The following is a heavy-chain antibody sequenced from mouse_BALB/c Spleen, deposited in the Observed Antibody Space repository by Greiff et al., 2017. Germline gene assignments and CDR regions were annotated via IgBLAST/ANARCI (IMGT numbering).Heavy chain of an antibody. D-gene: IGHD2-3*01. CDR2: IDPANGNT. Sequence: VHVKQSGAELVKPGASVKLSCTASGFNIKDTYMHWVKQRPEQGLEWIGRIDPANGNTKYDPKFQGKATITADTSSNTAYLQLSSLTSEDTAVYYCARGGWLLRNYYAMDYWGQGTSVTVSS. J-gene: IGHJ4*01. CDR1: GFNIKDTY. V-gene: IGHV14-3*02. CDR3: ARGGWLLRNYYAMDY.